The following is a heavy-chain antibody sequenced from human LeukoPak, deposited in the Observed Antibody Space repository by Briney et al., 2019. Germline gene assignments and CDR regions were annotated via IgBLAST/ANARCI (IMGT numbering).Heavy chain of an antibody. CDR2: IYTSGST. D-gene: IGHD6-6*01. V-gene: IGHV4-4*07. Sequence: SETLSLTCTVSGGSISSYYWSWIRQPAGKGLEWIGRIYTSGSTNYNPSLKSRVTMSVDTSKNQFSLKLSSVTAADTAVYYCAKVASSSLSGPLNYWGQGTLVTVSS. CDR3: AKVASSSLSGPLNY. CDR1: GGSISSYY. J-gene: IGHJ4*02.